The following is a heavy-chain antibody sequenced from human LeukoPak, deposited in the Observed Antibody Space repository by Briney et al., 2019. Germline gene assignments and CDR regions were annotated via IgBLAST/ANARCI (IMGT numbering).Heavy chain of an antibody. J-gene: IGHJ6*02. D-gene: IGHD3-3*01. Sequence: ASVKVSCKASGYTFTSYYMHWVRQAPGQGLEWMGIINPSGGSTSYAQKFQVRVTMTRDTSTSTVYMELSSLRSEDTAVYYCARESSSNYDFWSGFWYYYYGMDVWGQGTTVTVSS. CDR3: ARESSSNYDFWSGFWYYYYGMDV. V-gene: IGHV1-46*01. CDR1: GYTFTSYY. CDR2: INPSGGST.